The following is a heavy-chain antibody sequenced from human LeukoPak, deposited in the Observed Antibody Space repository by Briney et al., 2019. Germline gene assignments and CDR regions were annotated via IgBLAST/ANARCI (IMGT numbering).Heavy chain of an antibody. D-gene: IGHD7-27*01. Sequence: ASVTVSCKASGYTFTDYYVHWVRQAPGQGLEWMGWINPNTGGTNYAQKFQGRVTISRDTSTTTSYMELSRVRSDDTAVFFCARGTKPLFLKGLRTGDRGYFDYWGQGTLFTVSS. CDR2: INPNTGGT. CDR3: ARGTKPLFLKGLRTGDRGYFDY. V-gene: IGHV1-2*02. CDR1: GYTFTDYY. J-gene: IGHJ4*02.